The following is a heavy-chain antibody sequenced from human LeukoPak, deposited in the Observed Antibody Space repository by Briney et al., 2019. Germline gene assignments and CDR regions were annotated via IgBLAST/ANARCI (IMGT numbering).Heavy chain of an antibody. Sequence: GGSLRLSCTASGFPFGDYAMSWVRQAPGKGLEWVGFIRSKAYGGTTEYAASVKGRFTIPRDDSKSIAYLQMNSLKTEDTAVYYCTRDGRNYYDSSGYLTLLDYWGQGTLVTVSS. V-gene: IGHV3-49*04. CDR3: TRDGRNYYDSSGYLTLLDY. CDR2: IRSKAYGGTT. D-gene: IGHD3-22*01. J-gene: IGHJ4*02. CDR1: GFPFGDYA.